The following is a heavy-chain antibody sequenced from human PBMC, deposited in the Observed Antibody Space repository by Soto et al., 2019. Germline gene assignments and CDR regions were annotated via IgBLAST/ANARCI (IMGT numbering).Heavy chain of an antibody. V-gene: IGHV3-21*06. Sequence: EVQLVESGGGLVKPGGSLRLSCVDSGVTFSSYSMNWVRQAPGKGLEWVANISSRSSVIWYTDSLKGRFTISRDNAKNSLDLQMNSLRAEDTAVYYWLRGARGYTRDDVVDGWGQGTMVTVSS. CDR2: ISSRSSVI. CDR3: LRGARGYTRDDVVDG. J-gene: IGHJ3*01. CDR1: GVTFSSYS. D-gene: IGHD5-12*01.